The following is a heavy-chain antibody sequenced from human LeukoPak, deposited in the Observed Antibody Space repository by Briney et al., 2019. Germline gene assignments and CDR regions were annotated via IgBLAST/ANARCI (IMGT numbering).Heavy chain of an antibody. CDR1: GGSISSYY. V-gene: IGHV4-59*01. J-gene: IGHJ4*02. CDR3: ARGGGWLHPLAY. CDR2: IYYSGST. D-gene: IGHD5-24*01. Sequence: PSETLSLTCTVSGGSISSYYWSWIRQPPGKGLEWIGNIYYSGSTNYNPSLKSRVTISLDTSKNQFSLKLTSVTAADTAVYYCARGGGWLHPLAYWGQGTLVTVSS.